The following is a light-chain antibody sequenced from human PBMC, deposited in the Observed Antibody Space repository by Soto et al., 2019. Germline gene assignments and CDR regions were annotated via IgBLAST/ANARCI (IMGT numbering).Light chain of an antibody. J-gene: IGLJ1*01. Sequence: QPVLTQPPSMSGTPGQRVTISCSGSSSNIGSNTVNWYQQLPGTAPKLLIYRSDQRPSGVPDRFSGSKSGTSASLALSGLQAEDEAHYYCAAWDDSLNAYVFGTGTKLTVL. CDR1: SSNIGSNT. CDR2: RSD. V-gene: IGLV1-44*01. CDR3: AAWDDSLNAYV.